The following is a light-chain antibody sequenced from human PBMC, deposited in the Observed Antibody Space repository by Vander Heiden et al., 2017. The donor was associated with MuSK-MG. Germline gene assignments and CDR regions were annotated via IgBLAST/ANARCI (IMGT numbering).Light chain of an antibody. Sequence: DIQMTQSPSTLSASVGDRVTITCRASQDISNWLAWYQQKPGKAPNLLIHMASSLASGVPSRFSGSGSGTEFTVTISSLQPDDIATYYCQQYKSHPLTFGGGTKVEIK. CDR3: QQYKSHPLT. CDR1: QDISNW. CDR2: MAS. J-gene: IGKJ4*01. V-gene: IGKV1-5*03.